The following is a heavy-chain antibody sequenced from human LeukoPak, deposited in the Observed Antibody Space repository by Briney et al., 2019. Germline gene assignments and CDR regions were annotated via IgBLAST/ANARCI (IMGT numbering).Heavy chain of an antibody. Sequence: GGSLRLSCAASGFTFSSYAMSWVRQAPGKGLEWVSAISGSGGSTYYAGSVKGRFTISRDNSKNTLYLQMNSLRAEDTAVYYCAKRIFVPDTAMVDWGQGTLVTVSS. CDR1: GFTFSSYA. D-gene: IGHD5-18*01. J-gene: IGHJ4*02. CDR3: AKRIFVPDTAMVD. V-gene: IGHV3-23*01. CDR2: ISGSGGST.